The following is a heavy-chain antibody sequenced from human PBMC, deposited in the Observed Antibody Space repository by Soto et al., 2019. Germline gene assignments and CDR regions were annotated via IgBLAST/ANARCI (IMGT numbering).Heavy chain of an antibody. CDR3: AKQLMVRGVVLLFDY. J-gene: IGHJ4*02. CDR1: GFTFSRHA. CDR2: ISGSGGST. Sequence: GGSLRLSCAASGFTFSRHAMHWVRQAPGEGQGLRRGLEWVSAISGSGGSTYYADSVKGRFTISRDNAKNTLYMQMNSLRAEDTAVYSCAKQLMVRGVVLLFDYWGQGTLVTVSS. D-gene: IGHD3-10*01. V-gene: IGHV3-23*01.